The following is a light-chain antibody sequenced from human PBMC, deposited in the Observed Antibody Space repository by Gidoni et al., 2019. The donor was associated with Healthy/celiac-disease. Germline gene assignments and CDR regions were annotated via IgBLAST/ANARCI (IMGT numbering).Light chain of an antibody. V-gene: IGLV2-14*01. CDR1: SSDVGGYNY. CDR3: SSYTSSSPLV. J-gene: IGLJ2*01. Sequence: QSARTQPASGSGSPGQSITIYCTGTSSDVGGYNYVSWYQQPPGTSPQLMIYEVRNRPSGVANRFSGSKSGTTAFLTISGLQAEDDADYCCSSYTSSSPLVFGGGTKLTVL. CDR2: EVR.